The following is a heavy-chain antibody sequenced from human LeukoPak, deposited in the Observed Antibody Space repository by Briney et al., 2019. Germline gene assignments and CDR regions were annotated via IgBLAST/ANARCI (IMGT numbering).Heavy chain of an antibody. J-gene: IGHJ4*02. CDR1: GYTFTSYA. V-gene: IGHV1-69*13. CDR2: IIPIFGTA. CDR3: ARVPSPYYYDSSGYSY. D-gene: IGHD3-22*01. Sequence: SVKVSCKASGYTFTSYAMHWVRQAPGQRLEWMGGIIPIFGTANYAQKFQGRVTITADESTSTAYMELSSLRSEDTAVYYCARVPSPYYYDSSGYSYWGQGTLVTVSS.